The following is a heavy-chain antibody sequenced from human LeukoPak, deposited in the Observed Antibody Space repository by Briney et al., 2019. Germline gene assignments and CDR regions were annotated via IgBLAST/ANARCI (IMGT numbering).Heavy chain of an antibody. Sequence: ASVNVSCKASGYTFTSYGMNWVRQAPGQGLEWMGWTNTNTGNPTYAQGFTGRSVFSLDTSVSTAYLQISSLKAEDTAVYYCARDYCSGGSCYSGYWGQGTLVTVSS. V-gene: IGHV7-4-1*02. CDR2: TNTNTGNP. CDR1: GYTFTSYG. J-gene: IGHJ4*02. D-gene: IGHD2-15*01. CDR3: ARDYCSGGSCYSGY.